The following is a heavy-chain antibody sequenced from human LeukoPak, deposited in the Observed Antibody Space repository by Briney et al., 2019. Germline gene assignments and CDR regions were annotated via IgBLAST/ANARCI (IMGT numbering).Heavy chain of an antibody. D-gene: IGHD1-26*01. CDR3: ARDASGRYYFDY. Sequence: GGSLRLSCAASGFTFSSYSMNWVRQAPGKGLEWVSSISSSSYIYYADSVKGRFTISRDNAKNSLYLQMNSLRAEDTAVYYCARDASGRYYFDYWGQGTLVTVSS. V-gene: IGHV3-21*01. J-gene: IGHJ4*02. CDR1: GFTFSSYS. CDR2: ISSSSYI.